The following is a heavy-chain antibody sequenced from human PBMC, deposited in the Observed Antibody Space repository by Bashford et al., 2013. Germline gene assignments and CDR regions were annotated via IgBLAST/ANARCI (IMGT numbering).Heavy chain of an antibody. CDR2: ISAYNGNT. D-gene: IGHD6-19*01. V-gene: IGHV1-18*01. CDR3: ARGATGYSSGWPYYYYYGMDV. CDR1: GYTFTSYG. Sequence: ASVKVSCKASGYTFTSYGISWVRQAPGQGLEWMGWISAYNGNTNYAQKLQGRVTMTTDTSTSTAYMELRSLRSDDTAVYYCARGATGYSSGWPYYYYYGMDVWGRRDHGHRLL. J-gene: IGHJ6*02.